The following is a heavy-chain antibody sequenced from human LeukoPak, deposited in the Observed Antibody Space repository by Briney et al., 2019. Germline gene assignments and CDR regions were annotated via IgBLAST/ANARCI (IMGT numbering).Heavy chain of an antibody. D-gene: IGHD3-10*01. J-gene: IGHJ4*02. V-gene: IGHV4-34*01. CDR2: ISHSGST. CDR3: ARPYSGSGRAFDY. CDR1: GGSFSGYY. Sequence: SETLSLTCAVYGGSFSGYYWSWIRQHPGKGLEWIGEISHSGSTNYNPSLKSRVTISVDTSKNQFSLKLSSVTAADTAVYYCARPYSGSGRAFDYWGQGTLVTVSS.